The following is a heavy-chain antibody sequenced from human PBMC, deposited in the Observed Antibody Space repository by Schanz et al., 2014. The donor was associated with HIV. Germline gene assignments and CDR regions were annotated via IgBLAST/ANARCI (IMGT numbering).Heavy chain of an antibody. CDR1: GFTFDDYA. CDR2: ISWNSGSI. D-gene: IGHD1-26*01. J-gene: IGHJ3*02. CDR3: AKDLSGVGATRGGAFDI. V-gene: IGHV3-9*01. Sequence: EVQLLESGGGLVQPGRSLRLSCAASGFTFDDYAMHWVRQAPGKGLEWVSGISWNSGSIGYADSVKGRFTISRDNAKNSLYLQMNSLRAEDTALYYCAKDLSGVGATRGGAFDIWGQGTMVTVSS.